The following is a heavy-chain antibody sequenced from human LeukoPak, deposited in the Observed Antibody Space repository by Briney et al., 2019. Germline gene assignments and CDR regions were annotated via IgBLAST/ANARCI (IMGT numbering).Heavy chain of an antibody. Sequence: PGGSLRLSCAASGFTFSSYSMNWVRQAPGKGLEWVSSICSSSYIYYSDSVMGRFTISRDHAKNSLYLQMNSLRAEDTAVYYCASMVRGVIPPYYFDYWGQGTLVTVSS. CDR1: GFTFSSYS. D-gene: IGHD3-10*01. CDR2: ICSSSYI. CDR3: ASMVRGVIPPYYFDY. V-gene: IGHV3-21*01. J-gene: IGHJ4*02.